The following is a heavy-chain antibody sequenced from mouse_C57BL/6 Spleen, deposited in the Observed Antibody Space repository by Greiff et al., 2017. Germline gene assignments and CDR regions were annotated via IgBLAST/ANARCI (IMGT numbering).Heavy chain of an antibody. CDR3: TRYGPLYAMDY. CDR2: IDPETGGT. CDR1: GYTFTDYE. Sequence: VKLQQSGAELVRPGASVTLSCKASGYTFTDYEMHWVKQTPVHGLEWIGAIDPETGGTAYNQKFKGKDILTADKSSSTAYMELRSLTSEDSAVYYCTRYGPLYAMDYWGQGTSVTVSS. J-gene: IGHJ4*01. D-gene: IGHD1-1*01. V-gene: IGHV1-15*01.